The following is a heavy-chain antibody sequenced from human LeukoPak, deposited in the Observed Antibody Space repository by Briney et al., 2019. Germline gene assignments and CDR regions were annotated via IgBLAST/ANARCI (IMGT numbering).Heavy chain of an antibody. Sequence: GGSLRLSCAGSGFTFSSYAMSWVRQAPGKGPEWVSAISGSAGNTYYPDSVKGRFTISRDNSQNTLYLQMNSLRAEDTAVYYCVRELGTTPFFDYWGQGTLVTVSS. CDR2: ISGSAGNT. J-gene: IGHJ4*01. V-gene: IGHV3-23*01. CDR3: VRELGTTPFFDY. D-gene: IGHD1-7*01. CDR1: GFTFSSYA.